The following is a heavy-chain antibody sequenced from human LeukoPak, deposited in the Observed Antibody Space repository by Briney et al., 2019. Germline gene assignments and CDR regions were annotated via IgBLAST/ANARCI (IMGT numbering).Heavy chain of an antibody. J-gene: IGHJ4*02. CDR1: GGSISNYY. CDR3: AREEITAAGRSLDY. CDR2: IYPSGST. D-gene: IGHD6-13*01. Sequence: SETLSLTCTVSGGSISNYYWSWIRQPAGKGLEWIGRIYPSGSTNDNPALKSRVTMSVDTAKNQFSLKLSSVSAADTAVYYCAREEITAAGRSLDYWGQGTLVTVSS. V-gene: IGHV4-4*07.